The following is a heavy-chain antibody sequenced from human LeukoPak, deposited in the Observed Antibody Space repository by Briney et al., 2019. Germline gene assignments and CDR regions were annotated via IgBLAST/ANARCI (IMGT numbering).Heavy chain of an antibody. J-gene: IGHJ6*02. CDR1: GYTFTSYY. CDR2: INPSGGST. CDR3: AREPDNTAMAPDGMDV. V-gene: IGHV1-46*01. D-gene: IGHD5-18*01. Sequence: GASVKVSCKASGYTFTSYYMHWVRQAPGQGLAWMGIINPSGGSTSYAQKFQGRVTMTRDTSTSTVYMELSSLRSEDTAVYYCAREPDNTAMAPDGMDVWGQGTTVTVSS.